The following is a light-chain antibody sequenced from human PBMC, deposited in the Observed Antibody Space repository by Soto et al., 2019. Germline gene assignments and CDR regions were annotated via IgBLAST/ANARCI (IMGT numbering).Light chain of an antibody. Sequence: QSALTQPASVSGSPGQSITISCTGTSSDVGTYNLVSWHQHHPGKAPKLIIYEASKRPLGVSNRFSGSKPGNTASLTISGLQAEDEADYYCCSFAVGSTLVFGGGTKLTVL. CDR3: CSFAVGSTLV. V-gene: IGLV2-23*01. CDR2: EAS. J-gene: IGLJ2*01. CDR1: SSDVGTYNL.